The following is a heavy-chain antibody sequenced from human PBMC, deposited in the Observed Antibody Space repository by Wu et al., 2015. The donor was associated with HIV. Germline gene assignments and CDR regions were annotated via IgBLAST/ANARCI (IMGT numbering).Heavy chain of an antibody. CDR3: ARDGEVGXNSLWFDP. V-gene: IGHV1-18*01. CDR1: GHTFSSYG. J-gene: IGHJ5*02. CDR2: ISAYNGNT. Sequence: QIQLVQSGPEVKKPGASVKVSCKASGHTFSSYGISWVRQAPGRGLEWMGWISAYNGNTNYAQKLQGRVTMTTDTSTTTAYMELRSLRSDDTAVYYCARDGEVGXNSLWFDPWGQGTLVIVSS. D-gene: IGHD1-26*01.